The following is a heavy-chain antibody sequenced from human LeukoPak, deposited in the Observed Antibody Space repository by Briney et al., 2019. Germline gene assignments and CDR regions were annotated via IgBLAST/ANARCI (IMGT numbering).Heavy chain of an antibody. J-gene: IGHJ4*02. CDR1: GHSISSGYY. D-gene: IGHD1-26*01. CDR2: IYHSGST. Sequence: SETLSLTCAVSGHSISSGYYWGWIRQPPGKGLEWIGSIYHSGSTYYNPSLKSRVTISVDTSKNQFSLKLSSVTAADTAVYYCARRDSGSYYGLVYWGQGTLVTVSS. V-gene: IGHV4-38-2*01. CDR3: ARRDSGSYYGLVY.